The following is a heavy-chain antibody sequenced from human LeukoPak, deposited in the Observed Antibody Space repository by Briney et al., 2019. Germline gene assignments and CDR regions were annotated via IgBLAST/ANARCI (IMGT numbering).Heavy chain of an antibody. CDR2: IYHSGST. CDR3: ARVDWLANHYYYMDV. V-gene: IGHV4-38-2*02. CDR1: GYSISSGYY. J-gene: IGHJ6*03. Sequence: PSETLSLTCTVSGYSISSGYYLGWIRQPPGKGLEWIGSIYHSGSTYYNPSLKSRVTISVDTTKNQFSLKLSSVTAADTAVYYCARVDWLANHYYYMDVWGKGTTVTVSS. D-gene: IGHD2-21*01.